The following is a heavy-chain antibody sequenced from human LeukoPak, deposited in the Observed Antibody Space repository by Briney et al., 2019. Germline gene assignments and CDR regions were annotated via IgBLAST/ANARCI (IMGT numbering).Heavy chain of an antibody. J-gene: IGHJ4*02. CDR2: IYYSGST. V-gene: IGHV4-59*01. CDR3: ARAVPNYYDSSGYWDY. Sequence: SETLSLTCTVSGGSISSYYWSWIRQPPGKGLEWIGYIYYSGSTNYNPSLKSRVTTSVDTSKNQFSPKLSSVTAADTAVYYCARAVPNYYDSSGYWDYWGQGTLVTVSS. D-gene: IGHD3-22*01. CDR1: GGSISSYY.